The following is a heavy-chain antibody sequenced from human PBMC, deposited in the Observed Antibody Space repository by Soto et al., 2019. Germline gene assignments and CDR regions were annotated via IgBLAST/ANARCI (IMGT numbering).Heavy chain of an antibody. V-gene: IGHV1-8*01. J-gene: IGHJ3*02. CDR1: GYTFTSYD. Sequence: ASVKVSCKASGYTFTSYDINWVRQATGQGLEWMGWMNPNSGNTGYAQKFQGRVTMTRNTSISTAYMELSSLRSEDTAVYYCARVPSDSSGGPDAFDIWGQGTMVTVSS. CDR3: ARVPSDSSGGPDAFDI. D-gene: IGHD3-22*01. CDR2: MNPNSGNT.